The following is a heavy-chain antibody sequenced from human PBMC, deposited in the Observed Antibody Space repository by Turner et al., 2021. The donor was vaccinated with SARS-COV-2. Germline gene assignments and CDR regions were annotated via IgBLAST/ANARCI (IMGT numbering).Heavy chain of an antibody. CDR3: ARGHRRFGYYYGLDV. CDR2: ISGSASTI. CDR1: GFIFDNYE. V-gene: IGHV3-48*03. Sequence: EVQLVESGGGLVPPGGSLRLSCAASGFIFDNYEMSWVRQAPGKGLEWVSYISGSASTIYYADSVKGRFTISRDNAKNSLYLQMNSLRLEDTAVYYCARGHRRFGYYYGLDVWGQGTTVSVSS. D-gene: IGHD3-10*01. J-gene: IGHJ6*02.